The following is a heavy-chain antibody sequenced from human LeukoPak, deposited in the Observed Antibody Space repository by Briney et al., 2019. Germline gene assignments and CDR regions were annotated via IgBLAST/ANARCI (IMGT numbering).Heavy chain of an antibody. V-gene: IGHV3-7*01. CDR2: IKPDVCEK. Sequence: GCSVRLSCAASGFTFRSYWMSWVRQAPGTGLEWVANIKPDVCEKYYVDSMKSRLTISRDNAKNALYLQMNSLRADDTAVYYWARDRGYYYDSSGYYYYYWGQGTLVTVSS. CDR1: GFTFRSYW. D-gene: IGHD3-22*01. CDR3: ARDRGYYYDSSGYYYYY. J-gene: IGHJ4*02.